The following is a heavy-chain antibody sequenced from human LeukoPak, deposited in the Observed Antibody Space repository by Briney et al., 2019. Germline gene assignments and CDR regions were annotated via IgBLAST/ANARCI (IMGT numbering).Heavy chain of an antibody. CDR2: ISAGGGNT. CDR1: GFTFSSYA. Sequence: GGSLRLSCAASGFTFSSYATTWVRHSSGKGLDWVSAISAGGGNTYYADSVKGRFTISRDNSKNTLYLHINSLRAEDTALYYCAKINRGQVAGHVDFWGQGTLVSVSS. D-gene: IGHD6-19*01. J-gene: IGHJ4*02. CDR3: AKINRGQVAGHVDF. V-gene: IGHV3-23*01.